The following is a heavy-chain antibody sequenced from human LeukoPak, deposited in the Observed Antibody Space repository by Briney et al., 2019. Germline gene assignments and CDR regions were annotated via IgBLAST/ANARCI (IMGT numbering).Heavy chain of an antibody. CDR3: ARDQEDDTSSWLAFDY. J-gene: IGHJ4*02. V-gene: IGHV1-69*01. Sequence: SVKVSFKASGGTFSSYAISWVRQAPGQGLEWMGGIIPIFGTANYAQKFRGRVTITADESTSTAYMELSSLRSEDTAVYYCARDQEDDTSSWLAFDYWGQGTLVTVSS. CDR2: IIPIFGTA. CDR1: GGTFSSYA. D-gene: IGHD6-13*01.